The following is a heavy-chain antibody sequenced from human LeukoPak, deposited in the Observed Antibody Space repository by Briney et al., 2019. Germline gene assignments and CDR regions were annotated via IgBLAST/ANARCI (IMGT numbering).Heavy chain of an antibody. CDR3: ARSGSGSYYFDY. CDR2: IIPIFGTA. J-gene: IGHJ4*02. V-gene: IGHV1-69*05. Sequence: ASVKVSCKASGGTCSSYAISWVRQAPGPGLEWMGGIIPIFGTANYAQKFQGRVTITTDESTSTAYMELGSLRSEDTAVYYCARSGSGSYYFDYWGQGTLVTVSS. D-gene: IGHD3-10*01. CDR1: GGTCSSYA.